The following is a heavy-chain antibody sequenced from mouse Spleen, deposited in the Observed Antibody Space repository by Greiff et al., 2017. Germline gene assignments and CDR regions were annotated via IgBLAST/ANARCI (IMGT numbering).Heavy chain of an antibody. CDR2: IYPGDGDT. Sequence: VQLQQSGPELVKPGASVKISCKASGYAFSSSWMNWVKQRPGKGLEWIGRIYPGDGDTNYNGKFKGKATLTADKSSSTAYMQLSSLTSEDSAVYFCARAYYGSSYGYFDFWGAGTTVTVSS. J-gene: IGHJ1*01. V-gene: IGHV1-82*01. CDR1: GYAFSSSW. CDR3: ARAYYGSSYGYFDF. D-gene: IGHD1-1*01.